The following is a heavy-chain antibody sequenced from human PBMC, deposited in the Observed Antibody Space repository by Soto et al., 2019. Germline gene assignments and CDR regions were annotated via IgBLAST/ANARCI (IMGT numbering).Heavy chain of an antibody. J-gene: IGHJ4*02. V-gene: IGHV3-23*01. D-gene: IGHD6-13*01. CDR2: ITSSGSST. CDR3: AKEWVAGTLFY. Sequence: PGGSLRLSCEASGFSFDDYGMSWVRQGPGKGLEWVSGITSSGSSTNYADSVRGRFTISRDISKNTLYLQMNSLRAEDTALYYCAKEWVAGTLFYWGQGTPVTVSS. CDR1: GFSFDDYG.